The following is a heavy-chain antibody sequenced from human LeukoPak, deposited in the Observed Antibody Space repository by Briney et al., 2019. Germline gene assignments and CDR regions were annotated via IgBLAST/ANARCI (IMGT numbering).Heavy chain of an antibody. CDR1: EFAYSAYA. J-gene: IGHJ3*02. V-gene: IGHV3-23*01. CDR2: ISGDGRGT. Sequence: GGSLRLSCAASEFAYSAYAMSWVRQAPGKGLGWVSTISGDGRGTFYADSVKGRFTISRDDSKTTLFLQMNSLRAEDTAIYYCARRYGGWGAFDIWGQGTVVTVSS. CDR3: ARRYGGWGAFDI. D-gene: IGHD4-23*01.